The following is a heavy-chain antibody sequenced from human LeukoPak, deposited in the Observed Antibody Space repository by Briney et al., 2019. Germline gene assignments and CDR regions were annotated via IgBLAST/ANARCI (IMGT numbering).Heavy chain of an antibody. J-gene: IGHJ4*02. D-gene: IGHD1-26*01. CDR3: AKTRGSYSNYFDY. V-gene: IGHV3-23*01. CDR2: ISGSGGST. Sequence: GGSLRLSCAASGFTFSSYAMSWVRQAPGKGVEWVSAISGSGGSTYYADSVKGRFTISRDNSKNTLYLQMNSLRAEDTAVYYCAKTRGSYSNYFDYWGQGTLVTVSS. CDR1: GFTFSSYA.